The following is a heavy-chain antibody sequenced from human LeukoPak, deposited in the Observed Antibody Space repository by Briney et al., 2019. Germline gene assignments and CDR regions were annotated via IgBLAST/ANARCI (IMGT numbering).Heavy chain of an antibody. V-gene: IGHV5-51*01. CDR3: ARALRDFWSGYYPGVGY. Sequence: GESLKISCKGSGYSFTSYWIGWVRQMPGKGLEWVGIIYPGDSDTRYSPSFQGQVTISADKSISTAYLQWSSLKASDTAMYYCARALRDFWSGYYPGVGYWGQGTLVTVSS. CDR1: GYSFTSYW. J-gene: IGHJ4*02. D-gene: IGHD3-3*01. CDR2: IYPGDSDT.